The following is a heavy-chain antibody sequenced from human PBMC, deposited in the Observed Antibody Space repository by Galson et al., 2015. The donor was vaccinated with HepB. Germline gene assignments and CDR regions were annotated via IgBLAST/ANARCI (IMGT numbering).Heavy chain of an antibody. CDR2: ISYDGSNK. J-gene: IGHJ6*02. CDR1: GFTFSSYG. CDR3: AKDLGYCTNGVCYTRYYYGMDV. D-gene: IGHD2-8*01. Sequence: SLRLSCAASGFTFSSYGMHWVRQAPGKGLEWVAVISYDGSNKYYADSVKGRFTISRDDSKNTLYLQMNSLRAEDTAVYYCAKDLGYCTNGVCYTRYYYGMDVWGQGTTVTVSS. V-gene: IGHV3-30*18.